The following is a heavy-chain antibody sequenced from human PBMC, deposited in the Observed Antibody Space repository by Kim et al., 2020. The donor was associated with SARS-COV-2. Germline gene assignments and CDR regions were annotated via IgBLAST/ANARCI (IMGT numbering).Heavy chain of an antibody. D-gene: IGHD3-10*01. CDR2: IIPIFGTA. J-gene: IGHJ4*02. Sequence: SVKVSCKASVGTFSSYAISWVRQAPGQGLEWMGGIIPIFGTANYAQKFQGRVTITADESTSTAYMELSSLRSEDTAVYYCASILWFGDRSFYFDYWGQGTLVTVSS. CDR3: ASILWFGDRSFYFDY. CDR1: VGTFSSYA. V-gene: IGHV1-69*13.